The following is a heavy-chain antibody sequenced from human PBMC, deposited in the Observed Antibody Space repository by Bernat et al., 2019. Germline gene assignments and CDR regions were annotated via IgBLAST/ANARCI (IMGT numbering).Heavy chain of an antibody. CDR1: GFSVTDYA. Sequence: QVQLVESGGGVVQPGMSLRLSCAVSGFSVTDYAMHWIRQAPVKGLEWVAVTSYDGSIRHYAESVKGRFTISRDSSKNTLFLQANNLRPEDTGVYYCARVRLSGSYKIDYWGQGTLVRVSS. CDR3: ARVRLSGSYKIDY. J-gene: IGHJ4*02. V-gene: IGHV3-30*01. CDR2: TSYDGSIR. D-gene: IGHD6-19*01.